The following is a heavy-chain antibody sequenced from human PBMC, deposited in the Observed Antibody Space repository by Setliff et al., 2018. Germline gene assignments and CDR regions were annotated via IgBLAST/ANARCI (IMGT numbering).Heavy chain of an antibody. CDR3: ASAEVVVAP. Sequence: ASVKVSCKASGYTFTAYSMNWVRQAPGQRLEWMGRINAASGDTKYSQSFQGRVTISRDTPASTVYMELSSLRYEDTAVYYCASAEVVVAPWGQGTLVTVSS. CDR1: GYTFTAYS. CDR2: INAASGDT. V-gene: IGHV1-3*01. D-gene: IGHD2-15*01. J-gene: IGHJ4*02.